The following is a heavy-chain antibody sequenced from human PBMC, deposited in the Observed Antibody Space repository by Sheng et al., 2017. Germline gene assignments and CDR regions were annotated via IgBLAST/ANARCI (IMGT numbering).Heavy chain of an antibody. CDR2: ISWDGSDT. CDR3: AKAASVVGAYFDY. CDR1: GFTFDNYD. J-gene: IGHJ4*02. Sequence: QLAESGGGLVQPGGSLTLSCAASGFTFDNYDMHWVRQAPGKGLEWVSLISWDGSDTYYSDSVKGRFTVSRDNSRNSLYLQLHTLKPEDTALYYCAKAASVVGAYFDYWGQGTLVTVSS. D-gene: IGHD2-21*01. V-gene: IGHV3-43D*04.